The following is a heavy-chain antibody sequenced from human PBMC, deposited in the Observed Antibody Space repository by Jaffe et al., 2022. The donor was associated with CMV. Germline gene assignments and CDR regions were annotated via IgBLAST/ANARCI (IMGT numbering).Heavy chain of an antibody. CDR3: ARGPGDTVTTGPFDI. CDR2: ISGSGTAI. Sequence: QVQLVESGGGLVKPGGSLRLACEDSGFSFGDYYMSWIRQAPGKGLQWLSYISGSGTAIFYADSVKGRFTISRDNSKNSLYLQMNNLRTEDTAVYYCARGPGDTVTTGPFDIWGQGTMVIVSS. D-gene: IGHD4-17*01. CDR1: GFSFGDYY. V-gene: IGHV3-11*01. J-gene: IGHJ3*02.